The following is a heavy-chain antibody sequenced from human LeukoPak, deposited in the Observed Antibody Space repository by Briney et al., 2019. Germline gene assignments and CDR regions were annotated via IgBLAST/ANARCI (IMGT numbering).Heavy chain of an antibody. V-gene: IGHV3-23*01. Sequence: GGSLRLSCAASGFTFSNYGMSWVRQAPGKGLEWVSEFSGSGVRVYYVDSVRGRFTISRDNSKNTLYLQMNSLRAEDTAVYYCARAGSSGWFYYYYYYMDVWGKGTTVTVSS. CDR3: ARAGSSGWFYYYYYYMDV. D-gene: IGHD6-19*01. CDR2: FSGSGVRV. CDR1: GFTFSNYG. J-gene: IGHJ6*03.